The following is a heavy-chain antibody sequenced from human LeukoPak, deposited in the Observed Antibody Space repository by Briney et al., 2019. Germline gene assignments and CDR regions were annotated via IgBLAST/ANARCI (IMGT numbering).Heavy chain of an antibody. CDR1: GGSISSDNW. Sequence: SETLSLTCAVSGGSISSDNWWSWVRQPPGKGLEWIGKIYHSGSTNYNPSLTSRVTISVDKSKNQFSLKLSSVTAADTAVYYCARDWEHCSSTSCYHPGAFDIWGQGTMVTVSS. CDR2: IYHSGST. V-gene: IGHV4-4*02. CDR3: ARDWEHCSSTSCYHPGAFDI. J-gene: IGHJ3*02. D-gene: IGHD2-2*01.